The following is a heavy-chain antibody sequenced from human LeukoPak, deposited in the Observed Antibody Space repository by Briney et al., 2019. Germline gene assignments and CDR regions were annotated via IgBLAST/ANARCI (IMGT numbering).Heavy chain of an antibody. CDR3: AKDSMPYGDYGLIFDY. D-gene: IGHD4-17*01. Sequence: GRSLRLSCAASGFTFSSYAMSWVRQAPGKGLEWVSAISGSGGSTYYADSVKGRFTISRDNSKNTLYLQMNSLRAEDTAVYYCAKDSMPYGDYGLIFDYWGQGTLVTVSS. CDR2: ISGSGGST. J-gene: IGHJ4*02. V-gene: IGHV3-23*01. CDR1: GFTFSSYA.